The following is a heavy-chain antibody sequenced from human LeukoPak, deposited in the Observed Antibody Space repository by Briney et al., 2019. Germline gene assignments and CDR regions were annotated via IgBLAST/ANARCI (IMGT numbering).Heavy chain of an antibody. Sequence: KPSETLSLTCAVSGYSISSGYYWGWIRQPPGKGLEWIGSIYHSGSTYYNPSLKSRVTISVDTSKNQFSLKLSSVTAADTAVYYCARRDDFYYFDYWGQGTLVTVSS. V-gene: IGHV4-38-2*01. CDR1: GYSISSGYY. D-gene: IGHD3-3*01. CDR3: ARRDDFYYFDY. CDR2: IYHSGST. J-gene: IGHJ4*02.